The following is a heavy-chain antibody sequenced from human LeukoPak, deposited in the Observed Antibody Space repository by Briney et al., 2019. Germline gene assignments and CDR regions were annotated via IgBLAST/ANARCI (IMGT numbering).Heavy chain of an antibody. Sequence: QPGGSLRLSCAASGFTVSSNYMSWVRQAPGKGLEWVSVIYSGGSTYYADSVKGRFTISRDNSKNTLYLQMNSLRAEDMAVYYCARSQGYQLPFDYWGQGTLVTVSS. J-gene: IGHJ4*02. CDR1: GFTVSSNY. CDR2: IYSGGST. D-gene: IGHD2-2*01. V-gene: IGHV3-53*01. CDR3: ARSQGYQLPFDY.